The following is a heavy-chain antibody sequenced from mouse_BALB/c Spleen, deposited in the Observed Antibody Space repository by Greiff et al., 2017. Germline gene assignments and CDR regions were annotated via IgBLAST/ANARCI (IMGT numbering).Heavy chain of an antibody. CDR2: INPYNDGT. D-gene: IGHD2-4*01. J-gene: IGHJ2*01. CDR3: ARYYDYDGGDY. Sequence: EVQLQQSGPELVKPGASVKMSCKASGYTFTSYVMHWVKQKPGQGLEWIGYINPYNDGTKYNEKFKCKATLTSDKSSSTAYMELSSLTSEDSAVYYCARYYDYDGGDYWGQGTTLTVSS. CDR1: GYTFTSYV. V-gene: IGHV1-14*01.